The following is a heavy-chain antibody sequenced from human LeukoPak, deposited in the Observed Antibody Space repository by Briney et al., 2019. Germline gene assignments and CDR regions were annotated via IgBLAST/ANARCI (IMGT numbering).Heavy chain of an antibody. Sequence: SETLSLTCTVSGGSIHSYWSWIRQPAGKGLEWIGRISGSGTITYNPALQSRLTISIDTSKNQFSLKLMSVTAADTAVYYCASLIVATRHITYWGQGTLVTVSS. CDR1: GGSIHSY. V-gene: IGHV4-4*07. J-gene: IGHJ4*02. CDR3: ASLIVATRHITY. CDR2: ISGSGTI. D-gene: IGHD5-12*01.